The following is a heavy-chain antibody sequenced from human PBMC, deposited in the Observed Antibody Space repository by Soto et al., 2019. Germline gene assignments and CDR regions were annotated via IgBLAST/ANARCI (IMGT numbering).Heavy chain of an antibody. CDR3: TGSNSGYHFHY. J-gene: IGHJ4*02. Sequence: TETLSLTCTVSGGSISTSGYYWGWIRQPPGKGLEWIGYIYYSGTTHYNPSLRGRVTISVDTSKNQFSMKLNSVTAADTAVYYCTGSNSGYHFHYWGQGTLVTVSS. CDR1: GGSISTSGYY. V-gene: IGHV4-39*01. CDR2: IYYSGTT. D-gene: IGHD5-18*01.